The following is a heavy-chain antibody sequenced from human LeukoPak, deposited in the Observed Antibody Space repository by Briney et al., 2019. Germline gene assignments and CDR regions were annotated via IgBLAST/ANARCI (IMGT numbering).Heavy chain of an antibody. J-gene: IGHJ5*02. CDR1: GYSFTDYY. CDR2: INPNSGGT. Sequence: EASVTVSCKTSGYSFTDYYMHWVRQAPGQGLEWMGWINPNSGGTSSAQKFQGRVTMTRDMSITTVYMEVSWLTSDDTAIYYYARADRLDGGPYLIGPWGQGTLVTVSS. V-gene: IGHV1-2*02. CDR3: ARADRLDGGPYLIGP. D-gene: IGHD2-21*01.